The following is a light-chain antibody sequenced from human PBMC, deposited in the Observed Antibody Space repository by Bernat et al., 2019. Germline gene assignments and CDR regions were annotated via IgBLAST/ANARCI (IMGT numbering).Light chain of an antibody. CDR1: QSVSSN. CDR2: GAS. Sequence: EIVMTQSPATLSVSPGERANVSCRASQSVSSNLAWYQQKPGQAPRLVIYGASTRATGIPARFSGSGSWTEFTLTISSLQSEDFAVYYCQQYNNWPITFGQGTRLEIK. CDR3: QQYNNWPIT. J-gene: IGKJ5*01. V-gene: IGKV3-15*01.